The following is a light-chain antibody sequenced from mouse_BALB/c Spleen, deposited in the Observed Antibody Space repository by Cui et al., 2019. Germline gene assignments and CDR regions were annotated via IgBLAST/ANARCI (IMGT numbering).Light chain of an antibody. Sequence: DIVMTQAHKFMSTSVGDRVSITCKASQDVSTSVAWYQQKPEQSPKLLIYWASTRHTGVPYRFTGSGSGTDYTLTISSVQAEDLALYFCQQHYSTPFTFGSGTKLEIK. CDR2: WAS. CDR3: QQHYSTPFT. J-gene: IGKJ4*01. CDR1: QDVSTS. V-gene: IGKV6-25*01.